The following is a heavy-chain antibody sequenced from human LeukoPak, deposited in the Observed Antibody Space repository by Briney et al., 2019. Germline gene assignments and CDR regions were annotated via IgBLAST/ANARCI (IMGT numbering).Heavy chain of an antibody. CDR1: GYTFSIYN. D-gene: IGHD6-13*01. V-gene: IGHV1-46*01. CDR2: VNPSGGT. J-gene: IGHJ4*01. Sequence: ASVKVSCKASGYTFSIYNMHWVRQAPGQGLEWMGIVNPSGGTSYAQKLQGRITMTRDTSTSTLYMELSRLKSEDTAVYYCGREGVAGTGLDYWGQGTLVTVSS. CDR3: GREGVAGTGLDY.